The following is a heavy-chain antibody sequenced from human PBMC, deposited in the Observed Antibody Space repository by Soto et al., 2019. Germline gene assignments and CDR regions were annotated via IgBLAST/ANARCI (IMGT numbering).Heavy chain of an antibody. CDR3: AREPVGPDYAMDV. CDR1: GFAFSSYG. V-gene: IGHV3-33*01. CDR2: LGFDGGGR. J-gene: IGHJ6*04. D-gene: IGHD1-26*01. Sequence: GGSLRLSCAASGFAFSSYGMHWVRQTPGKGLEWVAVLGFDGGGRYYADSVKGRYTISRDNSKNTLHLQMDSLRVEDTALYYCAREPVGPDYAMDVWGKGTTVTVSS.